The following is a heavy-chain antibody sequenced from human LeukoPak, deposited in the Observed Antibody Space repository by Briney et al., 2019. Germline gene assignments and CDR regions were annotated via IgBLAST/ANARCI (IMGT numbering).Heavy chain of an antibody. CDR3: ARGRFYTSGSYYNRLDY. CDR2: INPDSGGI. J-gene: IGHJ4*02. Sequence: ASVKVSCKASGYTFTGYYIHWVRQAPGQGLEWMGWINPDSGGINYAQKFQGRVTMTWDTSISTAYMELSRLRSDDTAIYYCARGRFYTSGSYYNRLDYWGQGTLVTVSS. D-gene: IGHD3-10*01. CDR1: GYTFTGYY. V-gene: IGHV1-2*02.